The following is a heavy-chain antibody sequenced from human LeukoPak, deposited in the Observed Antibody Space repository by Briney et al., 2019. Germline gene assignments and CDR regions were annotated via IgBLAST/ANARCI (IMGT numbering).Heavy chain of an antibody. J-gene: IGHJ4*02. CDR3: ARDIAQVGATSY. Sequence: PGGSLRLSCAASGFTFSSYWMHWVRQAPGKGLVGVSRINDDGRSTSYADSVKGRFTISRDNAKNTLYLQMNSLRAEDTAVYYCARDIAQVGATSYWGQGTLVTVSS. CDR2: INDDGRST. D-gene: IGHD1-26*01. V-gene: IGHV3-74*01. CDR1: GFTFSSYW.